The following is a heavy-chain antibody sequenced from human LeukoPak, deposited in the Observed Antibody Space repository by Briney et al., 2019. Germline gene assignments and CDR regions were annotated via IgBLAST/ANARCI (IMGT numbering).Heavy chain of an antibody. CDR1: GYTFSSYS. D-gene: IGHD3-3*01. CDR2: INPSGGST. Sequence: ASVTVSCKASGYTFSSYSVHWVRQAPGQGLDWMGIINPSGGSTSYAQKFQGRVIMTRDTSTSTVYMQLSSLRSEDTAVYYCARAISPVAYYGMDVWGQGTTVTVSS. J-gene: IGHJ6*02. V-gene: IGHV1-46*01. CDR3: ARAISPVAYYGMDV.